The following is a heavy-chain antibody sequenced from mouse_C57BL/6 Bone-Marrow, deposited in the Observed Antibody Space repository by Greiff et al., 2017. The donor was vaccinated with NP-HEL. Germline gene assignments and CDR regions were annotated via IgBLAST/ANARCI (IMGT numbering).Heavy chain of an antibody. CDR2: IDPENGDT. CDR1: GFNIKDDY. J-gene: IGHJ2*01. Sequence: VQLQQSGAELVRPGASVKLSCTASGFNIKDDYMHWVKQRPEQGLEWIGWIDPENGDTEYASKFQGKATIKADTSSNTAYLQLSSLTSEDTAVYYCTTGGTMVTTGFDYWGQGTTLTVSS. D-gene: IGHD2-2*01. CDR3: TTGGTMVTTGFDY. V-gene: IGHV14-4*01.